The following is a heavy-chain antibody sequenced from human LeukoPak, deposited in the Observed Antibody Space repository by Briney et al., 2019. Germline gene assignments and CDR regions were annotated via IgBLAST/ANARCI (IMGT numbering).Heavy chain of an antibody. Sequence: RGSLRLSCAASGFTFSSYEMNWVRQAPGRGLEWVSYISSSGSAIYYADSVQGRFTISRDNAKNSLYLQMNSLRAEDTAVYYCARDEEQLNIWGQGTMVTVSS. J-gene: IGHJ3*02. V-gene: IGHV3-48*03. CDR3: ARDEEQLNI. D-gene: IGHD6-19*01. CDR1: GFTFSSYE. CDR2: ISSSGSAI.